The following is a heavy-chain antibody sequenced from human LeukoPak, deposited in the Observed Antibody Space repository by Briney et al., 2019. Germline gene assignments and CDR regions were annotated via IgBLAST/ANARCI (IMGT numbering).Heavy chain of an antibody. V-gene: IGHV1-69*05. Sequence: SVKVSCKASGGTFSNYAISWVRQAPGRGLEWMGGIIPIFGTANYAQKFQGRVTMTRDMSTSTVYMELSSLRSEDTAVYYCARGFYVNDSSGYYYFDYWGQGTLVTVSS. J-gene: IGHJ4*02. CDR1: GGTFSNYA. D-gene: IGHD3-22*01. CDR3: ARGFYVNDSSGYYYFDY. CDR2: IIPIFGTA.